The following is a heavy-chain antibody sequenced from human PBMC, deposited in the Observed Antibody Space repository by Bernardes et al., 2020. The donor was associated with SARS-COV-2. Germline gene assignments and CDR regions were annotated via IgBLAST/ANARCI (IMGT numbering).Heavy chain of an antibody. Sequence: GESLKISCKGSGYSFTTFWIGWVRQMPGKGLEWMGMIYCGDSSITYSPSFQGQVTMSVDKSNNTTYLQWSRLEAPDTAMYYCVRRHYYDISGLWDHWGQGTLVTVAS. V-gene: IGHV5-51*01. J-gene: IGHJ4*02. CDR2: IYCGDSSI. CDR1: GYSFTTFW. D-gene: IGHD3-22*01. CDR3: VRRHYYDISGLWDH.